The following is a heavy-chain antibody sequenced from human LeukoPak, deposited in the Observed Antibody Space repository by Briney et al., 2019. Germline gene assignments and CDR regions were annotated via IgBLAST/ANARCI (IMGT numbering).Heavy chain of an antibody. D-gene: IGHD2-2*01. Sequence: GGSLRLSCAASGFTFSSYAMSWVRQAPGKGLEWVSAISGSGGSTYYADSVKGRFTISRDNSKNTLYLQMNSLRAEDTAVYYCARDPNIVVVPAAIGEGYYFDYWGQGTLVTVSS. V-gene: IGHV3-23*01. CDR2: ISGSGGST. CDR1: GFTFSSYA. CDR3: ARDPNIVVVPAAIGEGYYFDY. J-gene: IGHJ4*02.